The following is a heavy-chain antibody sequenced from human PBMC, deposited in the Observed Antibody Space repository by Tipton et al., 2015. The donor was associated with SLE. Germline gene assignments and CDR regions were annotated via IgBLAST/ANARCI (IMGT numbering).Heavy chain of an antibody. CDR1: GGSISSGGYS. V-gene: IGHV4-30-2*01. CDR2: IYHSGST. J-gene: IGHJ4*02. D-gene: IGHD3-16*01. CDR3: ARGYFGGLRLLGY. Sequence: TLSLTCAVSGGSISSGGYSWSWIRQPPGKGLEWIGYIYHSGSTYYNPSLKSRVTISVDRSKNQFSLKLSSVTAADTAVYYCARGYFGGLRLLGYWGQGTLVTVSS.